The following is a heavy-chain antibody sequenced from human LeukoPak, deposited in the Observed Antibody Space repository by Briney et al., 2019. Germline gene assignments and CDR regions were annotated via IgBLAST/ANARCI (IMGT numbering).Heavy chain of an antibody. CDR3: ARDSPTYGDYSFPLKYYYYYGMDV. J-gene: IGHJ6*02. Sequence: GGSLRLSCAASGFTFSSYSMNWVRQAPGKGLEWVSYISSSSSTIYYADSVKGRFTISRDNAKNSLYLQMNSLRDEDTAVYYCARDSPTYGDYSFPLKYYYYYGMDVWGQGTTVTVSS. CDR2: ISSSSSTI. V-gene: IGHV3-48*02. CDR1: GFTFSSYS. D-gene: IGHD4-17*01.